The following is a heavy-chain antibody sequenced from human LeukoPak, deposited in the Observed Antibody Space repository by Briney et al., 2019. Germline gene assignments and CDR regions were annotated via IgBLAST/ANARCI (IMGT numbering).Heavy chain of an antibody. D-gene: IGHD2-15*01. V-gene: IGHV4-4*02. CDR3: ASQGGLRNDF. CDR2: ICLDGRI. Sequence: PSETLSLTCGVSGGSITSRDCWSWVRQPPGKGLEWIGEICLDGRIHYTPSLKSRISISIDRSKDQFSLNLISVAAADTAIYFCASQGGLRNDFWGQGTLVTVSS. CDR1: GGSITSRDC. J-gene: IGHJ4*02.